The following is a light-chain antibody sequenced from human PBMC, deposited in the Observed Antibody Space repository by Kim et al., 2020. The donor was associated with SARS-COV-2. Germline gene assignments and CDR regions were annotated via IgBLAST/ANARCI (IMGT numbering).Light chain of an antibody. CDR1: SLKSYY. CDR3: NSRDSSGNHLGV. V-gene: IGLV3-19*01. CDR2: GKN. Sequence: LGQRVRITCQGDSLKSYYASWYQKKPGQAPVLVIYGKNNRPTGIPNRFSGSSSGNTASLNITGAQAEDEADYYCNSRDSSGNHLGVFGGGTKLTVL. J-gene: IGLJ2*01.